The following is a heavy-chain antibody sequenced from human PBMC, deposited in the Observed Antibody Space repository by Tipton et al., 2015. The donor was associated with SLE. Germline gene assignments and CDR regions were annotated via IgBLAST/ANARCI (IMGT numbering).Heavy chain of an antibody. CDR3: ARVRAPDRGYSGYEIPGHYYHMDV. V-gene: IGHV1-18*01. Sequence: QLAQSGAEVKKPGASVKVSCKASGYTFTTYGISWVRQAPGQGLEWMGWIDPYNGDTKVAQKFQGRVTMTTDTSTNTAYMDLRSLRSDDTAMYFCARVRAPDRGYSGYEIPGHYYHMDVWGKGITVTVSS. J-gene: IGHJ6*03. CDR2: IDPYNGDT. CDR1: GYTFTTYG. D-gene: IGHD5-12*01.